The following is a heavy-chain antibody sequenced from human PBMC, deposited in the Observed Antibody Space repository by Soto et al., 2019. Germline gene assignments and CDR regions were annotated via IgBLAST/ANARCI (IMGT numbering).Heavy chain of an antibody. CDR3: ARESEDLTSNFDY. CDR1: GFTFTRYS. V-gene: IGHV3-21*01. CDR2: ISSTTNYI. Sequence: EVQLVESGGGLVKRGGSLRLSCAASGFTFTRYSMNWVRQAPGKGLEWVSSISSTTNYIYYADSMKGRFTVSRDNAKNSVYLEMNSLSAEDTAVYYCARESEDLTSNFDYWGQGTLVTVSS. J-gene: IGHJ4*02.